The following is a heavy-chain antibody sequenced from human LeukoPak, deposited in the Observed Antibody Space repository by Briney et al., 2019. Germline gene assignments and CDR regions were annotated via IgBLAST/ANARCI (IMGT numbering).Heavy chain of an antibody. CDR1: GYTFTNSW. V-gene: IGHV5-51*01. Sequence: GESLKISCKGSGYTFTNSWIGWVRQTPGKGLEWMGSIYPGDSDTRYNPSFQGQVTISADKSISTAYLQWSSLKASDTAMYYCARLLPYYYDSSGYPYFDYWGQGTLVTVSS. J-gene: IGHJ4*02. CDR2: IYPGDSDT. D-gene: IGHD3-22*01. CDR3: ARLLPYYYDSSGYPYFDY.